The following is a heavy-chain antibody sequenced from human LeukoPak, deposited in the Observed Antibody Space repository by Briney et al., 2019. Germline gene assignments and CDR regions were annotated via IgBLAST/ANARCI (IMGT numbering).Heavy chain of an antibody. Sequence: GGSLRLSCAASGFSFRSFEMSWVRQAPGKGLECIAYISSASGTIYHADSVKGRFTISRDNANNSLYLEMNSLRAEDTAIYYCARSTELSDPYFYYDMDVWGQGTTVTVSS. CDR2: ISSASGTI. CDR3: ARSTELSDPYFYYDMDV. D-gene: IGHD1-26*01. V-gene: IGHV3-48*03. J-gene: IGHJ6*02. CDR1: GFSFRSFE.